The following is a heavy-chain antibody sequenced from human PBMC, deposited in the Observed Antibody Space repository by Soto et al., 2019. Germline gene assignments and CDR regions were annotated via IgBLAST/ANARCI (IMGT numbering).Heavy chain of an antibody. CDR2: MSGSGDDA. CDR3: AKKVTIYAVDPADY. CDR1: GFTFSNYG. J-gene: IGHJ4*02. D-gene: IGHD3-3*01. V-gene: IGHV3-23*01. Sequence: EVQRLESGGGLVQPGGSLRLSCAASGFTFSNYGMSWVRQAPGKGLEWVSVMSGSGDDAYYADSVKGRVTISRDNSKNTLYLQMNSLRAEDTAVYFCAKKVTIYAVDPADYWGQGTQVAVSS.